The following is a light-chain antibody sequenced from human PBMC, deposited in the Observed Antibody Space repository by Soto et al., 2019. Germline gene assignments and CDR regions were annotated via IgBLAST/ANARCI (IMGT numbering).Light chain of an antibody. CDR2: NNN. CDR1: RSNIGSNT. V-gene: IGLV1-44*01. CDR3: ATWDDSPDALV. J-gene: IGLJ3*02. Sequence: QAVVTQPPSASGTPGQRVTISCSGSRSNIGSNTVTWYQQLPGTAPKVLIYNNNERPSGVPDRLSGSKSGTSASLAISGLQSEDEADYYCATWDDSPDALVFGGGTKVTVL.